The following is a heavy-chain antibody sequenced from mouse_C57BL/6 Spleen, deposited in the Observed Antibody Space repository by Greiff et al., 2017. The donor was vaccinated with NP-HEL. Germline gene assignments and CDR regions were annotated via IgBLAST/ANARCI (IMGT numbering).Heavy chain of an antibody. CDR2: ISNLAYSI. CDR3: ARHGDYDYDGPFAY. V-gene: IGHV5-15*04. J-gene: IGHJ3*01. Sequence: EVMLVESGGGLVQPGGSLTLSCAASGFTFSDYGMAWVRQAPRKGPEWVAFISNLAYSIYYADTVTGRFTISRENAKNTLYLEMSSLRSEDTAMYYCARHGDYDYDGPFAYWGQGTLVTVSA. D-gene: IGHD2-4*01. CDR1: GFTFSDYG.